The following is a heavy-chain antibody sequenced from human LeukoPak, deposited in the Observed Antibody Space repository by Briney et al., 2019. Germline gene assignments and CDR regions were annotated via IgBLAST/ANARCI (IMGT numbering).Heavy chain of an antibody. D-gene: IGHD3-22*01. CDR2: ISAYNGNT. Sequence: ASVKVSCKTSGYNFTSYGINWVRQAPGQGLEWMGWISAYNGNTNYAQMLQGRVTMTTDTSTSTAYMELRSLRSDDTAVFYCARGVPYYDSSGYPDYWGQGTLVTVSS. CDR3: ARGVPYYDSSGYPDY. V-gene: IGHV1-18*01. J-gene: IGHJ4*02. CDR1: GYNFTSYG.